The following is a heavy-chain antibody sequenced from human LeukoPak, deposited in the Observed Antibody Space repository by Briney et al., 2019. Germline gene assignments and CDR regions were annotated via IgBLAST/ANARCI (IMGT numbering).Heavy chain of an antibody. CDR3: ARAPQRNLSYYYGIDV. Sequence: ASVKVSCKASGYTFINYGINWVRQAPGQGLEWMGWISPYNGNTNYAQKFQGRVTMTTDTSTSTAYMELRSLRSDDTAVYYCARAPQRNLSYYYGIDVWGQGTTVPVSS. V-gene: IGHV1-18*01. CDR2: ISPYNGNT. J-gene: IGHJ6*02. CDR1: GYTFINYG.